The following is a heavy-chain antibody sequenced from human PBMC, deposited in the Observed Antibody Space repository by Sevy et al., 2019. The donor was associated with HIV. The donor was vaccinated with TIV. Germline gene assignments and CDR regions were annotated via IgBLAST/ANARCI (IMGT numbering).Heavy chain of an antibody. CDR2: ISGGDDST. V-gene: IGHV3-23*01. J-gene: IGHJ2*01. CDR1: GFIFSDYA. CDR3: AKFGDYYDSGGYYWYFDF. Sequence: GGSLRLSCAASGFIFSDYAMSWVRQAPGKGLEWVSSISGGDDSTYYADSVKGRFTVCRDNSKNTLYLQMNTLRAEDTALYYCAKFGDYYDSGGYYWYFDFWGRGTLVTVSS. D-gene: IGHD3-22*01.